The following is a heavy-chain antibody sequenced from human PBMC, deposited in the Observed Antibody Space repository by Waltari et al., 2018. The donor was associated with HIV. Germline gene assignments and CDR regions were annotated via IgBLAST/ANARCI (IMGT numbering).Heavy chain of an antibody. CDR2: INHSGST. V-gene: IGHV4-34*01. CDR1: GGSFSGYY. Sequence: QVQLQQWGAGLLKPSETLSLTCAVYGGSFSGYYWSWIRQPPGKGLEWIGEINHSGSTNYNPSLKDRVTISVDTSKNQFSLKLSSVTAADTAVYYCARDHHCSGGSCYRYFQHWGQGTLVTVSS. CDR3: ARDHHCSGGSCYRYFQH. D-gene: IGHD2-15*01. J-gene: IGHJ1*01.